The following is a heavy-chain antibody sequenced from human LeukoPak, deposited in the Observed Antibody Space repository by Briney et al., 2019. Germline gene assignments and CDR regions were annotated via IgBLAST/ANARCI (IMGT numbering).Heavy chain of an antibody. CDR2: INPNSGGT. V-gene: IGHV1-2*02. CDR1: GYTFTGYY. CDR3: ARGLMGYSYGPEVY. Sequence: ASVKVSCKASGYTFTGYYMHWVRQAPGQGLEWMGWINPNSGGTNYAQKFQGRVTVTRDTSISTAYMELSRLRSDDTAVYYCARGLMGYSYGPEVYWGQGTLVTVSS. D-gene: IGHD5-18*01. J-gene: IGHJ4*02.